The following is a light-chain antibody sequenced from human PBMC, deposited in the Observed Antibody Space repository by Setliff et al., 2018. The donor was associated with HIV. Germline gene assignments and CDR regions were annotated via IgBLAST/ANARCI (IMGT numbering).Light chain of an antibody. CDR2: DVS. V-gene: IGLV2-14*03. CDR1: SSDVGSHDF. Sequence: QSALIQPASVSGSPGQSVTVSCTGTSSDVGSHDFVSWYQQLPGKAPKLLIYDVSDRPSGVSHRFSGSKSGNTASLTISGLQSEDEADYYCASYRPNDLGVFGTGTKVTV. J-gene: IGLJ1*01. CDR3: ASYRPNDLGV.